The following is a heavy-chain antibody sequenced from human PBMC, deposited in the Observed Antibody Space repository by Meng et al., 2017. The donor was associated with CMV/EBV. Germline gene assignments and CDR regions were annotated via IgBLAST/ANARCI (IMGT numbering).Heavy chain of an antibody. CDR2: IYWDDDK. CDR3: AHRLHGSGSYYPYYFDY. Sequence: QITLKASAPTLVKPTQPLTLTCTFSGFSLSTSGVGVGWIRQPPGKALEWLALIYWDDDKRYSPSLKSRLTITKDTSKNQVVLTMTNMDPVDTATYYCAHRLHGSGSYYPYYFDYWGQGTLVTVSS. J-gene: IGHJ4*02. D-gene: IGHD3-10*01. V-gene: IGHV2-5*02. CDR1: GFSLSTSGVG.